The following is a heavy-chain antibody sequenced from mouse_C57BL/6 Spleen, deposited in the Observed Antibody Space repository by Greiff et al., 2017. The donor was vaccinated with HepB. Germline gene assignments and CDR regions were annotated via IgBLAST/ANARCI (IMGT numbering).Heavy chain of an antibody. CDR1: GYSFTGYY. J-gene: IGHJ4*01. D-gene: IGHD2-4*01. Sequence: VHVKQSGPELVKPGASVKISCKASGYSFTGYYMNWVKQSPEKSLEWIGEINPSTGGTTYNQKFKAKATLTVDKSSSTAYMQLKSLTSEDSAVYYCARLYDYDVYYAMDYWGQGTSVTVSS. V-gene: IGHV1-42*01. CDR2: INPSTGGT. CDR3: ARLYDYDVYYAMDY.